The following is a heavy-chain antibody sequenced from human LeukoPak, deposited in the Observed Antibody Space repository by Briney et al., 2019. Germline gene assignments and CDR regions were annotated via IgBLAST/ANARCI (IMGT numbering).Heavy chain of an antibody. Sequence: GSLRLSCAASGFTFNNYAMSWVRQAPGKGLEWVSTIYNNGAGTYYADSVKGPFTISRDNPQNTLYLQMNSLTAEDTAVYYCAKRYYYLDVWGKGTTVTV. CDR2: IYNNGAGT. V-gene: IGHV3-23*01. CDR3: AKRYYYLDV. CDR1: GFTFNNYA. J-gene: IGHJ6*03.